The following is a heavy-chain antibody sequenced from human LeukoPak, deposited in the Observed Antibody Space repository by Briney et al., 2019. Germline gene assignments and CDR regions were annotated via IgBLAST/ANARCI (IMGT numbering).Heavy chain of an antibody. CDR3: PRLYYDFWSGYYREYYYYMDV. J-gene: IGHJ6*03. D-gene: IGHD3-3*01. CDR2: IYYSGST. CDR1: GGSISSSSYY. Sequence: SETLSLTCTVSGGSISSSSYYWVWIRQPPGKGLEGIGSIYYSGSTYYNPSLKIRVTMSVATSKNQFSLKLSSVTAAGTAVYYCPRLYYDFWSGYYREYYYYMDVWGKGTTVTASS. V-gene: IGHV4-39*07.